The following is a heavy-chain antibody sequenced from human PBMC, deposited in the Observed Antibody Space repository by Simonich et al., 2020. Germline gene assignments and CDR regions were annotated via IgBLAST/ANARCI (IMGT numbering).Heavy chain of an antibody. V-gene: IGHV1-18*01. J-gene: IGHJ3*02. CDR1: GYTFTSYG. Sequence: QVQLVQSGAEVKKLGASVKVSCKASGYTFTSYGISWVRQAPGKGLEWMGWISAYNCNTNYPQKLQGRVTMTTDTSTSTAYMELRSLRSDDTAVYYCARSTTGTTAFDIWGQGTMVTVSS. CDR2: ISAYNCNT. CDR3: ARSTTGTTAFDI. D-gene: IGHD1-1*01.